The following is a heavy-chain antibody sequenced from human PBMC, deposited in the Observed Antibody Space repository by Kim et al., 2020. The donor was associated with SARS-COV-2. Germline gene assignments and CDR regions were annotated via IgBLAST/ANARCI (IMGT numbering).Heavy chain of an antibody. V-gene: IGHV4-39*01. CDR2: IYYSGST. Sequence: SETLSLTCTVSGGSISSSSYYWGWIRQPPGKGLEWIGSIYYSGSTYYNPSLKSRVTISVDTSKNQFSLKLSSVTAADTAVYYCARHLSVGELDFDWLLFTPYSFDYWGQGTLVTVSS. CDR3: ARHLSVGELDFDWLLFTPYSFDY. D-gene: IGHD3-9*01. CDR1: GGSISSSSYY. J-gene: IGHJ4*02.